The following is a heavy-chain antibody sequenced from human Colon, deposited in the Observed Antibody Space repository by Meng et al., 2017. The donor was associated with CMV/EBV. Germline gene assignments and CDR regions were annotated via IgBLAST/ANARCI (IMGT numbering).Heavy chain of an antibody. V-gene: IGHV1-18*01. CDR1: GYIFNHYD. D-gene: IGHD4-11*01. CDR3: ARGYDYTNYVPIDS. Sequence: ASVKVSCKASGYIFNHYDLNWVRQAPGQGLEWLGWISGFNGKTYFAQNFQDRLTLTTDTSASTAYMELRGLKSDDTAIYYCARGYDYTNYVPIDSWGQGTLVTVSS. CDR2: ISGFNGKT. J-gene: IGHJ4*02.